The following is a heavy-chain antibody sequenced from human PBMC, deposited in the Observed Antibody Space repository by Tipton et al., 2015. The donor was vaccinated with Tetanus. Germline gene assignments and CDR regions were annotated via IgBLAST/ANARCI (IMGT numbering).Heavy chain of an antibody. CDR1: GFTFSSYD. CDR3: AKVAPGATPWYGSVEI. J-gene: IGHJ3*02. V-gene: IGHV3-23*01. D-gene: IGHD5/OR15-5a*01. CDR2: ISGSESISGSEGPT. Sequence: SLRLSCAASGFTFSSYDMSWVRQAPGKGLEWVSGISGSESISGSEGPTYCADTMKGRFTISRANSKSTLTLEVNSLRSEDTAVYFCAKVAPGATPWYGSVEIWGQGTLVSVAS.